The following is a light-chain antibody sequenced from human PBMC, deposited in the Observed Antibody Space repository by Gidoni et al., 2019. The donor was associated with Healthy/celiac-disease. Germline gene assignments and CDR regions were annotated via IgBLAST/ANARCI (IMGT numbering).Light chain of an antibody. CDR3: AAWDDSLNGHWV. CDR1: SSNIGSNT. CDR2: SNN. Sequence: PGQRVTISCSGSSSNIGSNTVNWYQQLPGTAPKLLIYSNNQRPSGVPDRFSGSKSGTSASLAISGLQSEDEADYYCAAWDDSLNGHWVFGGGTKLTVL. J-gene: IGLJ3*02. V-gene: IGLV1-44*01.